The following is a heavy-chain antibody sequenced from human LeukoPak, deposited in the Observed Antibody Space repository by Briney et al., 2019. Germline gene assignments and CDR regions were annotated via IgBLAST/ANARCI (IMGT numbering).Heavy chain of an antibody. CDR2: IYYSGST. Sequence: PSETLSFTCTVSGGSITSRSYYWGWIRQPPGKGLEWLGSIYYSGSTYDNPSFKSRVTISVDTSKNQFSLKLYSVTAADTALYYCARLHYDSRGHYWFDPWGQGTLVTVSS. J-gene: IGHJ5*02. CDR1: GGSITSRSYY. D-gene: IGHD3-22*01. CDR3: ARLHYDSRGHYWFDP. V-gene: IGHV4-39*01.